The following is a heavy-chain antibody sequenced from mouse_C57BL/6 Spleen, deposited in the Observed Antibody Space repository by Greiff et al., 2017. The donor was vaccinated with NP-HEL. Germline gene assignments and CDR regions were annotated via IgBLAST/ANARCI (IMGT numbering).Heavy chain of an antibody. V-gene: IGHV1-54*01. Sequence: VKLMESGAELVRPGTSVKVSCKASGYAFTNYLIEWVKQRPGQGLEWIGVINPGSGGTNYNEKFKGKATLTADKSSSTAYMQLSSLTSEDSAVYFCARGGTTVVNWYFDVWGTGTTVTVSS. CDR1: GYAFTNYL. D-gene: IGHD1-1*01. CDR2: INPGSGGT. CDR3: ARGGTTVVNWYFDV. J-gene: IGHJ1*03.